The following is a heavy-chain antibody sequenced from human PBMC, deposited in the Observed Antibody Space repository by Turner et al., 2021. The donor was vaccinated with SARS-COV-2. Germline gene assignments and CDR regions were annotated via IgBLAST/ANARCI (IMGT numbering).Heavy chain of an antibody. J-gene: IGHJ4*02. Sequence: EVQLVEPGGDLVQPGGSVRLSCAASGFTLSNYWMSWVRQAPGKGLEWVANISQDGSEKEYVDSVKGRFTISRDNAKNSLYLQMNSLRVEDTAVYYCAGAGGWLLDLWGQGTLVTVSS. CDR3: AGAGGWLLDL. CDR2: ISQDGSEK. CDR1: GFTLSNYW. V-gene: IGHV3-7*03. D-gene: IGHD6-19*01.